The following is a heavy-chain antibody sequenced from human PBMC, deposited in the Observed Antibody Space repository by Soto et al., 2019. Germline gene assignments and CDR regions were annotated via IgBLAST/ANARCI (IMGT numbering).Heavy chain of an antibody. J-gene: IGHJ4*02. Sequence: QVQLQESGPGLVKPSQTLSLTCTVSGGSISSGGYYWSWIRQHPGKGLEWIGYIYYSGSTYYNPSLKSRVTITVDTSKNQFSLKLSSVTAADTAVYYCARESIVATILPHWGQGTLVTVSS. V-gene: IGHV4-31*03. D-gene: IGHD5-12*01. CDR3: ARESIVATILPH. CDR2: IYYSGST. CDR1: GGSISSGGYY.